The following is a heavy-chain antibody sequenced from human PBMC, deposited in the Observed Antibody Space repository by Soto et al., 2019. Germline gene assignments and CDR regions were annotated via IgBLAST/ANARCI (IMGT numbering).Heavy chain of an antibody. Sequence: QVQLVQSGAEVNRPGSSVKVSCKASGDTFNFYSINWVRQAPGLGLEWMGRVNPIVSMSNYAQKFQGRVTMPANKSTKTAYMELSSLRSEDTAIYYCASSYGSGYRAFDYWGQGALVTVSS. J-gene: IGHJ4*02. D-gene: IGHD3-10*01. CDR1: GDTFNFYS. V-gene: IGHV1-69*02. CDR2: VNPIVSMS. CDR3: ASSYGSGYRAFDY.